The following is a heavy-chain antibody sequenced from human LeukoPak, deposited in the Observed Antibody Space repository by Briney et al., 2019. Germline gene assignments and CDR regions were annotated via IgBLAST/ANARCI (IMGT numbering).Heavy chain of an antibody. CDR1: GYTFTSYG. D-gene: IGHD3-22*01. Sequence: ASVKVSCKASGYTFTSYGISWVRQAPGQGLEWMGWISAYNGNTNYAQKLQGRVTMTTDTSTSTAYMELRSLRSDDTAVYYCARGPSYYYDSSGYIPWAFDIWGQGTMVTVSS. V-gene: IGHV1-18*01. CDR3: ARGPSYYYDSSGYIPWAFDI. CDR2: ISAYNGNT. J-gene: IGHJ3*02.